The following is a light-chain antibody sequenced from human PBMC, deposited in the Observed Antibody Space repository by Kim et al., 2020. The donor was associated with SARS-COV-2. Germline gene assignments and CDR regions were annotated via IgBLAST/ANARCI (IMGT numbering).Light chain of an antibody. CDR2: DAS. V-gene: IGKV1D-13*01. J-gene: IGKJ1*01. Sequence: AIQLTQSPSSLSASVGDRVTITCRASQGISSALAWYQQKPGKAPKLLIYDASSLESGVPSRFSGSGSGTDFTLTISSLQPEDFATYYCQQFNNDSWTFGQGTKVDIK. CDR3: QQFNNDSWT. CDR1: QGISSA.